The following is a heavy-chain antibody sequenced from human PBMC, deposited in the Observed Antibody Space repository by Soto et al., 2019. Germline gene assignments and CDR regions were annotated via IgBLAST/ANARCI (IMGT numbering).Heavy chain of an antibody. Sequence: SETLSLTCSVSGGSISSYYWSWIRQPPGKGLEWIGYIYYSGSTNYNPSLKSRVTVSVDTSKNQFSLKLSSVTAADTAVYYCARHPSDFWFDPWGQGTLVTVSS. J-gene: IGHJ5*02. CDR3: ARHPSDFWFDP. CDR1: GGSISSYY. V-gene: IGHV4-59*08. CDR2: IYYSGST. D-gene: IGHD2-21*02.